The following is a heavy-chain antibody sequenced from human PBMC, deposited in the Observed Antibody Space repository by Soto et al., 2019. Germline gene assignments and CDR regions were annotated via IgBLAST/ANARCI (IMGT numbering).Heavy chain of an antibody. V-gene: IGHV4-39*01. CDR1: GDSISSRGYY. CDR2: IYYSGST. J-gene: IGHJ4*02. Sequence: XETLSLSFTVTGDSISSRGYYWGWIRQPPGKVLEWIVSIYYSGSTYNNPSLRSRVSMSIDTSKDQFSLKLKSVTAADTALYFWARKRNSVVTQAYFDLWGPGSLVTVSS. D-gene: IGHD2-21*02. CDR3: ARKRNSVVTQAYFDL.